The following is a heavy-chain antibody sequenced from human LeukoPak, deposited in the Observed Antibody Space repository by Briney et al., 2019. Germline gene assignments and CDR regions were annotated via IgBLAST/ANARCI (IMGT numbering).Heavy chain of an antibody. Sequence: GRSLRLSCAASGFTCSRYAMHLVRQAPGKGLEWVAVIAHDGSDKYYTDSVKGRFTISRDNSKNTLYLQMNSLRAEVTAVYYCARGLLYYYDSSGYYFDYWGQGTLVTVSS. J-gene: IGHJ4*02. D-gene: IGHD3-22*01. CDR2: IAHDGSDK. V-gene: IGHV3-30-3*01. CDR1: GFTCSRYA. CDR3: ARGLLYYYDSSGYYFDY.